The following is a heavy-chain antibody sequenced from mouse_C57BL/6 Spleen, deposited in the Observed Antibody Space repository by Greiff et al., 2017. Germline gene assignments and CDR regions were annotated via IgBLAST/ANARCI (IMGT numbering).Heavy chain of an antibody. CDR2: INYDGSST. CDR1: GFTFSDYY. J-gene: IGHJ2*01. CDR3: ARGGIYDGYLTVYFDY. D-gene: IGHD2-3*01. Sequence: EVKVGEAEGRGGQPGSSMKLSCTASGFTFSDYYMAWVRQVPEKGLEWVANINYDGSSTYYLDSLKSRFIISRDNAKNILYLQMSSLKSEDTATYYCARGGIYDGYLTVYFDYWGQGTTLTVSS. V-gene: IGHV5-16*01.